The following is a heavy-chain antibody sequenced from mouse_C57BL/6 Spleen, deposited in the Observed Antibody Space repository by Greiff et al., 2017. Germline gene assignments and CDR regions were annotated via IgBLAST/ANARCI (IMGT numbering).Heavy chain of an antibody. J-gene: IGHJ4*01. CDR1: GYTFTDYY. D-gene: IGHD1-1*01. CDR3: ARCPYYYGSFYYAMDY. Sequence: VQLQQSGPELVKPGASVKISCKASGYTFTDYYMNWVKQSHGKSLEWIGDINPNNGGTSYNQKFKGKATLTVDKSSSTAYMELRSLTSEDSAVYYCARCPYYYGSFYYAMDYWGQGTSVTVSS. V-gene: IGHV1-26*01. CDR2: INPNNGGT.